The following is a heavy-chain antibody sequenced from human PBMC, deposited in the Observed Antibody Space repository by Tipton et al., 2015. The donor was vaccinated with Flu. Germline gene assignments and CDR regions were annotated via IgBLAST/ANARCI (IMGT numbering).Heavy chain of an antibody. CDR1: GCSISSGGAY. V-gene: IGHV4-31*03. CDR3: ARDQGFGGGLTYNYYVMDV. Sequence: TLSLTCTVSGCSISSGGAYWSWVRQHPQKGLECIGCIYYSGSTYYNPSLQRRLMISVDTSKNQFSLQLTSVTAADTAVYFCARDQGFGGGLTYNYYVMDVWGQGTTVTVS. J-gene: IGHJ6*02. CDR2: IYYSGST. D-gene: IGHD3-10*01.